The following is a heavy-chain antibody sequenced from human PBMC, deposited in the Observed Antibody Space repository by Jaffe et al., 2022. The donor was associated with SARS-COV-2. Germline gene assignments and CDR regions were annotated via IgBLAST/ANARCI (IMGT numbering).Heavy chain of an antibody. CDR3: ARDRGVVTARDRAVQVSTPTRNKRSNWFDP. V-gene: IGHV1-2*02. CDR2: INPNSGGT. J-gene: IGHJ5*02. D-gene: IGHD5-18*01. CDR1: GYTFTGYY. Sequence: QVQLVQSGAEVKKPGASVKVSCKASGYTFTGYYMHWVRQAPGQGLEWMGWINPNSGGTNYAQKFQGRVTMTRDTSISTAYMELSRLRSDDTAVYYCARDRGVVTARDRAVQVSTPTRNKRSNWFDPWGQGTLVTVSS.